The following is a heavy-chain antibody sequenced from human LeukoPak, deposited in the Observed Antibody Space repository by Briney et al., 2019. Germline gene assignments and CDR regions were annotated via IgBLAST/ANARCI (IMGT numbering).Heavy chain of an antibody. CDR1: GFTFSSYG. Sequence: GRSLRLSCAASGFTFSSYGMHWVRQAPGKGLEWVAVISYDGSNKYYADPVKGRFTISRDNTKNTLYLQMNSLRAEDTAVYYCAKEVTVAGRGDYWGRGTLVTVSS. D-gene: IGHD6-19*01. V-gene: IGHV3-30*18. CDR2: ISYDGSNK. J-gene: IGHJ4*02. CDR3: AKEVTVAGRGDY.